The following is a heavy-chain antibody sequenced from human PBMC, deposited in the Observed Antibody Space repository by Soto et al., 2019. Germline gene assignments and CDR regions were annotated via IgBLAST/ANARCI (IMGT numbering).Heavy chain of an antibody. D-gene: IGHD3-3*01. J-gene: IGHJ4*02. Sequence: QVQLVESGGGVVQPGRSLRLSCAASGFTLSSYSMHWVRQAPGKGLDWVAAMSYDGSSKYFADSVKGRFTISRDTSKNTLSLPMNSLGAEDSAVYYCARGRSVSNHDDVEYWGQGTLVTVSS. CDR3: ARGRSVSNHDDVEY. V-gene: IGHV3-30-3*01. CDR2: MSYDGSSK. CDR1: GFTLSSYS.